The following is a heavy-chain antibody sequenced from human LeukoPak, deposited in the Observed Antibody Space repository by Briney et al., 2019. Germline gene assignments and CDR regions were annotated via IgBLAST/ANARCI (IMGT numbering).Heavy chain of an antibody. J-gene: IGHJ4*02. D-gene: IGHD3-10*01. CDR1: GASFSGYS. Sequence: SETLSLTCAVYGASFSGYSWTWIRQPPGKGLEWIGEFSHTGSPIYNPSLKSRVNISIDTSKNQFSLKLSSVTAADTAVYYCARDLYVSGKGLDYWGQGTLVTVSS. CDR2: FSHTGSP. V-gene: IGHV4-34*01. CDR3: ARDLYVSGKGLDY.